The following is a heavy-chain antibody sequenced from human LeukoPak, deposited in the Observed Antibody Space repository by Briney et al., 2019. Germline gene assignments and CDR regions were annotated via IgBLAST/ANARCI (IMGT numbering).Heavy chain of an antibody. D-gene: IGHD2-2*01. CDR2: IYYSGGT. CDR3: ARRGSTLDAFDI. V-gene: IGHV4-39*01. Sequence: SETLSLTCTVSGGSISSSSYCWGWIRQPPGKGLEWIGSIYYSGGTYYKPSLKSRVTISVDTSKNQFSLKLSSVTAADTAVYFCARRGSTLDAFDIWGQGTMVTVSS. J-gene: IGHJ3*02. CDR1: GGSISSSSYC.